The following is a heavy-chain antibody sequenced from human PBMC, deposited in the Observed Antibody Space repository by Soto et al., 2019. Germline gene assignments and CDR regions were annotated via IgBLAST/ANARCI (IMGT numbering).Heavy chain of an antibody. V-gene: IGHV1-18*01. CDR1: GYTFTSNG. CDR2: ISAYNGNT. D-gene: IGHD2-21*02. J-gene: IGHJ4*02. Sequence: QVQLVQSGAEVKKPGASVKVSCKASGYTFTSNGISWVRQAPGQGLEWMGWISAYNGNTNYAQKLQGRVTMTTDTSTSTAYMELRSLRSVDTAVYYCARDLAYCGGDCYPIDYWGQGTLVTVSS. CDR3: ARDLAYCGGDCYPIDY.